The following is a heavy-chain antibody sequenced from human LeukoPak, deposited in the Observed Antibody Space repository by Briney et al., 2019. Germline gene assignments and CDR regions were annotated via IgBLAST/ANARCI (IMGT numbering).Heavy chain of an antibody. CDR3: ARAPRRKYYYRKYHFDY. CDR2: INHSGST. J-gene: IGHJ4*02. CDR1: GGSFSGYY. V-gene: IGHV4-34*01. D-gene: IGHD3-22*01. Sequence: PSETLSLTCAVYGGSFSGYYWSWIRQPPGKGLEWIGEINHSGSTNYNPSLKSRVTISVDTSKNQFSLKLSSVTAADTAVYYCARAPRRKYYYRKYHFDYWGQGTLVTVSS.